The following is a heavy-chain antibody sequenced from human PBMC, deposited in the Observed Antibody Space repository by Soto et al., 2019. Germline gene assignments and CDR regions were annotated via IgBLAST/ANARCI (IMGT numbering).Heavy chain of an antibody. V-gene: IGHV3-23*01. J-gene: IGHJ1*01. CDR3: AKLPEIGVAGTEYFQY. CDR1: GFTFRNYA. D-gene: IGHD6-19*01. CDR2: ITGSGVGT. Sequence: DVQLLASGGGLVQPGGSLRLSCAASGFTFRNYAMTWVRQAPGKGLEWVSAITGSGVGTFYADSVKGRFTISRDNSKNTLFLQMNTLTPEDTAVYYCAKLPEIGVAGTEYFQYWGQGTLVTVSS.